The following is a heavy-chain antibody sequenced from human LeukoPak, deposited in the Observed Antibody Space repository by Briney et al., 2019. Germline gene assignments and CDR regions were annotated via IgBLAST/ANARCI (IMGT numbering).Heavy chain of an antibody. CDR1: GFTFSRFA. D-gene: IGHD3-16*01. Sequence: SGGSLRLSCGASGFTFSRFAMHWVRQAPGNGLEWVAIILHDGSQKYYADSVKGRFTCSRDNSKNTLHLQMNSLRPEDTAVYYCAQRGGLGSWSQGTRVTVSS. J-gene: IGHJ4*02. CDR3: AQRGGLGS. V-gene: IGHV3-30*04. CDR2: ILHDGSQK.